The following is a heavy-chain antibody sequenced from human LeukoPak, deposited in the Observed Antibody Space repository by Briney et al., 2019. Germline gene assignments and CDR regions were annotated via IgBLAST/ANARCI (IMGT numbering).Heavy chain of an antibody. CDR1: GFTVSSNY. J-gene: IGHJ3*02. CDR3: ARGGDYGFEAFDI. Sequence: PGGSLRLSCAASGFTVSSNYMSWVRQAPGKGLEWVSVIYSGGSTYYADSVKGRFTISRDNSKNTLYLQMNSLRAEDTAVYYRARGGDYGFEAFDIWGQGTMVTVSS. V-gene: IGHV3-66*01. CDR2: IYSGGST. D-gene: IGHD4-17*01.